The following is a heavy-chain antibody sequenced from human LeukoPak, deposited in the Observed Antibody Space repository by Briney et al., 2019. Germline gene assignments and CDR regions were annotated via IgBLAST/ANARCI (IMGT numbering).Heavy chain of an antibody. CDR3: AAAAAPDEDAFDI. Sequence: ASVKVSCKASGGTFSSYAISWVRQAPGQGLEWMGWINTNTGNPTYAQGFTGRFVFSLDTSVSTAYLQISSLKAEDTAVYYCAAAAAPDEDAFDIWGQGTMVTVSS. D-gene: IGHD6-13*01. CDR2: INTNTGNP. CDR1: GGTFSSYA. J-gene: IGHJ3*02. V-gene: IGHV7-4-1*02.